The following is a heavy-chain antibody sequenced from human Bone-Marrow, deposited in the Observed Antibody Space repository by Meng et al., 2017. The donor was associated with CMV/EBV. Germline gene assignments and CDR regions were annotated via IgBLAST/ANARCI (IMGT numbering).Heavy chain of an antibody. J-gene: IGHJ4*02. D-gene: IGHD4-17*01. CDR3: AKDHSFYGDYVPPPN. CDR1: GFTVSSNY. Sequence: GESLKISCAASGFTVSSNYMSWVRQAPGKGLEWVSVIYSCGSTYYADSVKGRFTISRDNAKNSLYLQMNSLRAEDTAVYYCAKDHSFYGDYVPPPNWGQGTRVTGSS. V-gene: IGHV3-53*01. CDR2: IYSCGST.